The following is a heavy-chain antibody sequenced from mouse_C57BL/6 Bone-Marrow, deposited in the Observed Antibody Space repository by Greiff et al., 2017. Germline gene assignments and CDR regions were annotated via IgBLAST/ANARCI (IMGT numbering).Heavy chain of an antibody. V-gene: IGHV1-54*01. Sequence: VQLKESGAELVRPGTSVKVSCKASGYAFTNYLIEWVKQRPGQGLEWIGVINPGSGGTNYNEKFKGKATLTADKSSSTAYMKLSSLTSEDSAVYFCARVIYYYGSSYVYWYFDVWGTGTTVTVSS. CDR1: GYAFTNYL. D-gene: IGHD1-1*01. CDR3: ARVIYYYGSSYVYWYFDV. J-gene: IGHJ1*03. CDR2: INPGSGGT.